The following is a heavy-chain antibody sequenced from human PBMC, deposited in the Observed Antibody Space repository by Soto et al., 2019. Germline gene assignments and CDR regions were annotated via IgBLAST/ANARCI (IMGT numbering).Heavy chain of an antibody. Sequence: SETLSVTCTVAGGYIRSYGWSWIRQPTGKGLEWIGYIYYSGSTNYNPSLKSRVTISVDTSKNQFSLKLSSVTAADTAVYYCARDRVMITFGGVIAGYYYYYGMDVWGQGTTVTVSS. CDR2: IYYSGST. CDR3: ARDRVMITFGGVIAGYYYYYGMDV. J-gene: IGHJ6*02. V-gene: IGHV4-59*01. D-gene: IGHD3-16*02. CDR1: GGYIRSYG.